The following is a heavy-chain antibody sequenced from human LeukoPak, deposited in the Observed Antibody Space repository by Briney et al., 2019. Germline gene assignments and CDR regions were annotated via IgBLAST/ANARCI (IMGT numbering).Heavy chain of an antibody. CDR2: IYYSGST. D-gene: IGHD2-15*01. Sequence: SETLSLTCTVSGGSISSYYWSWIRQPPGKGLEWIGYIYYSGSTNYNPSLKSRVTTSVDTSKNQFSLKLSSVTAADTAVYYCARPARYCSGGSCSYYFDYWGQGTLVTVSS. J-gene: IGHJ4*02. V-gene: IGHV4-59*08. CDR1: GGSISSYY. CDR3: ARPARYCSGGSCSYYFDY.